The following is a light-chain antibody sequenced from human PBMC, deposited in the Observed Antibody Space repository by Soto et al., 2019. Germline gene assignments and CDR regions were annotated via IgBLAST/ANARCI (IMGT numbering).Light chain of an antibody. CDR1: QTVTSSF. Sequence: EIVLTQSPGTLSLSPGERATLSCRASQTVTSSFLAWYQRKPGQAPRLLIYGASDRATGIPDRFSGSGSGTDFTLTISSLEPEDFAVYYCQQRSNWPLITFGQGTRLEIK. CDR3: QQRSNWPLIT. V-gene: IGKV3D-20*02. J-gene: IGKJ5*01. CDR2: GAS.